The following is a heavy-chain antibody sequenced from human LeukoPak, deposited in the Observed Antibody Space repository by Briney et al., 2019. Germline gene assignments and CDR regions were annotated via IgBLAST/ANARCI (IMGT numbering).Heavy chain of an antibody. D-gene: IGHD3-9*01. CDR3: ARLEYYDILTGYQDY. CDR1: GGSFSRYY. CDR2: INHSGST. J-gene: IGHJ4*02. Sequence: SETLSLTCAVYGGSFSRYYWNWIRQPPGKGLEWIGEINHSGSTNYNPSLKSRVTISVDTSKNQFSLKVKSVIAADTAVYYCARLEYYDILTGYQDYWGQGTLVTVSS. V-gene: IGHV4-34*01.